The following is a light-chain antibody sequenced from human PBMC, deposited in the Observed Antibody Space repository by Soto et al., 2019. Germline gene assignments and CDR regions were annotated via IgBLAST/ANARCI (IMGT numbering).Light chain of an antibody. CDR2: DAS. CDR1: QSVSSH. V-gene: IGKV3-11*01. Sequence: EIVLTQSPATLSLSPGERAALSCRASQSVSSHLAWYQQKPGQAPTLLIYDASNRATGIPARFSGSGSGTDFTLTTSSLEPEDFAVYYCQQRSNWPRTFGQGTKLEIK. CDR3: QQRSNWPRT. J-gene: IGKJ2*02.